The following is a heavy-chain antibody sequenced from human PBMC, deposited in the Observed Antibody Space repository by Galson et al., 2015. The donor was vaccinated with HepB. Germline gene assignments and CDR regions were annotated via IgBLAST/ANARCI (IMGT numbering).Heavy chain of an antibody. D-gene: IGHD2-15*01. CDR3: ESQEGYCSGGSCYGGIDP. Sequence: SLRLSCAVSGFTFSSFSMSWVRQAPGRGLQWVSLISASGGSTFYADSVKGRFTISRDNSKNTLYRQMNSLRAEDTAVYYCESQEGYCSGGSCYGGIDPWGQGTLVTVSS. CDR2: ISASGGST. CDR1: GFTFSSFS. V-gene: IGHV3-23*01. J-gene: IGHJ5*02.